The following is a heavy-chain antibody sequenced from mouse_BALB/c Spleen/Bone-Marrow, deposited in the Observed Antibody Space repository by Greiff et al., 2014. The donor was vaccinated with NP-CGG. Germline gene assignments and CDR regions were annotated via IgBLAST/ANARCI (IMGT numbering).Heavy chain of an antibody. V-gene: IGHV1-5*01. Sequence: EVKLEESGTVLARPGASVKMSCKASGYSFTSYWMHWVKQRPGQGLEWIGAIYPGNSDTSYNQKFKGKAKLTAVTSASTAYMELSSLTNEDSAVYYRTRGAYYDYSYYAMDYWGQGTSVTVSS. CDR2: IYPGNSDT. J-gene: IGHJ4*01. CDR1: GYSFTSYW. D-gene: IGHD2-4*01. CDR3: TRGAYYDYSYYAMDY.